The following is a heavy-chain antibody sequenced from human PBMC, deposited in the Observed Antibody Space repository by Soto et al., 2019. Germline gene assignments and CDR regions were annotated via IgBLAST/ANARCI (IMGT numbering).Heavy chain of an antibody. Sequence: KVPCTESGYSFTICGIRWVRQAPGQGLEWMGWISAYNGNTNYAQKLQGRVTMTTDTSTSTAYMELRSLRSDDPAVYYCARGSWNYPDYWGQGTLVTVSS. V-gene: IGHV1-18*01. J-gene: IGHJ4*02. D-gene: IGHD1-7*01. CDR3: ARGSWNYPDY. CDR1: GYSFTICG. CDR2: ISAYNGNT.